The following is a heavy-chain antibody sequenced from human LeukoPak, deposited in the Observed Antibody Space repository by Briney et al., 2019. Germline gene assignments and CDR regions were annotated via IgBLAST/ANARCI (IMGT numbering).Heavy chain of an antibody. CDR1: GGSITTHY. J-gene: IGHJ6*03. CDR3: ARTRKNYYYMDV. D-gene: IGHD1-14*01. Sequence: SETLSLTCTVSGGSITTHYWTWIRQPPGKGLEWIGYIYYSGSTNYNPSLKSRVTISVDTSKNQFSLKLSSVTAADTAVYYCARTRKNYYYMDVWGKGTTVTVSS. CDR2: IYYSGST. V-gene: IGHV4-59*11.